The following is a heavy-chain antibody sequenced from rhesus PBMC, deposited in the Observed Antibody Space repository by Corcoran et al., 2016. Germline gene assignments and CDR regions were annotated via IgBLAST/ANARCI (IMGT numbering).Heavy chain of an antibody. CDR3: ARDPRGAAALF. CDR1: GGSISDSYR. Sequence: QVQLQESGPGVVKPSETLSLTCAVSGGSISDSYRWSWIRQPPGKGLEWIGYNDGSSTNTNYNPSLKSRVTISKDTSKNQFSLKLSSVTAADTAVYYCARDPRGAAALFWGQGVLVTVSS. J-gene: IGHJ4*01. D-gene: IGHD6-25*01. CDR2: NDGSSTNT. V-gene: IGHV4S10*01.